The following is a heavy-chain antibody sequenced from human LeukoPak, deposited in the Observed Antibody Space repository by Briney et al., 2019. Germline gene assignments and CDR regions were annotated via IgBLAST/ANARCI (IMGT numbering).Heavy chain of an antibody. J-gene: IGHJ4*02. D-gene: IGHD2-2*01. CDR1: GFTFSNAW. V-gene: IGHV3-21*01. CDR2: ISSSSSYI. Sequence: GGSLRLSCAASGFTFSNAWMIWVRQAPGRGLEWVSSISSSSSYIYYADSVKGRFTISRDNAKNSLYLQMNSLRAEDTAVYYCARVYCSSTSCYGDFDYWGQGTLVTVSS. CDR3: ARVYCSSTSCYGDFDY.